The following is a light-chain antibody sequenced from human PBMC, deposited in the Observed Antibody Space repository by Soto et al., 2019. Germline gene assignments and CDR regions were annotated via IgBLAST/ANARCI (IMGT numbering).Light chain of an antibody. CDR2: DVS. CDR1: NSDVGDYAY. CDR3: SSNTSSSPVV. V-gene: IGLV2-14*01. Sequence: QSVLTQPASVSGSPGQSITISCSGTNSDVGDYAYVTWYQQHPGKAPKVMIYDVSNRPSGVSNRFSGSKSGNMASLTISGLQAEDEADYYCSSNTSSSPVVFGGGTKLTVL. J-gene: IGLJ3*02.